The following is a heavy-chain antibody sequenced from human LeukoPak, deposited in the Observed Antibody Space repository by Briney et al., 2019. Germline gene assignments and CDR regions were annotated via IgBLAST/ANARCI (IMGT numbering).Heavy chain of an antibody. Sequence: ETLSLTCTVSNGSISSFYWSWIRQPPGKGLEWVANIKQDGNEKYYVESVKGRFIVSRDNAKNSLYLQMNSLRAEDTAVYYCARGFYDGVNWFDPWGQGTLVTVSS. V-gene: IGHV3-7*01. D-gene: IGHD5/OR15-5a*01. CDR1: NGSISSFY. CDR3: ARGFYDGVNWFDP. J-gene: IGHJ5*02. CDR2: IKQDGNEK.